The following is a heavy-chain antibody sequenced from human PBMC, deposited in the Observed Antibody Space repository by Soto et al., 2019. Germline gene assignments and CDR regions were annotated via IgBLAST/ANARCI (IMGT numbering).Heavy chain of an antibody. CDR2: ISYSAKT. J-gene: IGHJ4*02. V-gene: IGHV4-38-2*01. Sequence: SETLSLTCGVSGYPITSGFYWGWVRQSPGKGLEWIGSISYSAKTFYNPSLASRVSIAVDTSKNQLSLRLTSVTAADTALYYCTRGAGAPWVRFDSWGQGTLVTVSS. CDR3: TRGAGAPWVRFDS. D-gene: IGHD3-22*01. CDR1: GYPITSGFY.